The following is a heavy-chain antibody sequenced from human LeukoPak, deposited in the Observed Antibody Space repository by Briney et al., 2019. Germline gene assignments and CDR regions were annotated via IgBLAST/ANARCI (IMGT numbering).Heavy chain of an antibody. CDR1: GGSISTTSYD. CDR2: FYYSGNT. V-gene: IGHV4-39*01. CDR3: ARIYDLLTASDFDY. Sequence: SEALSLTCTVFGGSISTTSYDWGWIRQPPGKGLEWLGSFYYSGNTYYNPSLKSRITISVDTSKNEFSLKLSSVTAADTAVYYCARIYDLLTASDFDYWGQGTLVTVSS. J-gene: IGHJ4*02. D-gene: IGHD3-9*01.